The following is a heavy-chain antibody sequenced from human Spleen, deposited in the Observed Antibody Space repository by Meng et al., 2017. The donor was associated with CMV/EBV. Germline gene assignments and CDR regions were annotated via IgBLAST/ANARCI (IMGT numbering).Heavy chain of an antibody. Sequence: GESLKISCAASGFTFSSYWMHWVRQAPGKGLEWVAFIRYDGSNKYYADSVKGRFTISRDNSRNTLYLQMNSLRAEDTAVYYCAKDLCSSTSCYTEYYYGMDVWGQGTTVTISS. V-gene: IGHV3-30*02. CDR3: AKDLCSSTSCYTEYYYGMDV. J-gene: IGHJ6*02. CDR2: IRYDGSNK. D-gene: IGHD2-2*02. CDR1: GFTFSSYW.